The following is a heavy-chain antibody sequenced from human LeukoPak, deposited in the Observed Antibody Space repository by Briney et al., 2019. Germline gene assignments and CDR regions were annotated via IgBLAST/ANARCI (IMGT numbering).Heavy chain of an antibody. V-gene: IGHV3-48*03. CDR2: ISSSGSTI. CDR3: ARAMYTTSSGYDY. Sequence: PAGSLRLSCAASGFTFSSYEMTWVRQAPGKGLEWVSYISSSGSTIYYADSVKGRFTISRDNAKNSLYLQLNSLRAEDTAVYYCARAMYTTSSGYDYWGQGTLVTVSS. D-gene: IGHD6-6*01. J-gene: IGHJ4*02. CDR1: GFTFSSYE.